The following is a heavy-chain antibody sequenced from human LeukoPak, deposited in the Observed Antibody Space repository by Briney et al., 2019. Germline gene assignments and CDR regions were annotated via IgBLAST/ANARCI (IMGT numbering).Heavy chain of an antibody. V-gene: IGHV3-64*01. CDR3: TRVGDNDAFDI. CDR2: ISRHGSNT. J-gene: IGHJ3*02. Sequence: AGGSLRLSCAASGFIFSNYAMHWVRQAPGKRLEYVSAISRHGSNTYYANSVKGRFTISRDNSKNTLYLQMGSLRAEDMAVFYCTRVGDNDAFDIWGQGTEVTVSS. D-gene: IGHD4-17*01. CDR1: GFIFSNYA.